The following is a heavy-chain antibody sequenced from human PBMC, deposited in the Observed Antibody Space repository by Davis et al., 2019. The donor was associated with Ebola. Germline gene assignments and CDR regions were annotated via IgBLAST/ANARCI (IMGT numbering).Heavy chain of an antibody. CDR2: ISYDGSNK. CDR3: ARIKGSSWNWFDP. CDR1: GFTFSSYG. D-gene: IGHD6-13*01. J-gene: IGHJ5*02. V-gene: IGHV3-30*03. Sequence: GGSLRLSCAASGFTFSSYGMHWVRQAPGKGLEWVAVISYDGSNKYYADSVKGRFTISRDNSKNTLYLQMNSLRDEDTAVYYCARIKGSSWNWFDPWGQGTLVTVSS.